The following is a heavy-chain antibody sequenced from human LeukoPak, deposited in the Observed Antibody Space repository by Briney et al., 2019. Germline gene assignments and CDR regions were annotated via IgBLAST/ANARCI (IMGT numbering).Heavy chain of an antibody. CDR3: ARDLLLSYYDSSGSSDFGY. Sequence: GRSLRLSCAAPGFTFSSYAMHWVRQAPGKGLEWVAVISYDGSNKYYADSVKGRFTISRDNSKNTLYLQMSSLRAEDTAVYYCARDLLLSYYDSSGSSDFGYWGQGTLVTVSS. V-gene: IGHV3-30-3*01. J-gene: IGHJ4*02. CDR2: ISYDGSNK. D-gene: IGHD3-22*01. CDR1: GFTFSSYA.